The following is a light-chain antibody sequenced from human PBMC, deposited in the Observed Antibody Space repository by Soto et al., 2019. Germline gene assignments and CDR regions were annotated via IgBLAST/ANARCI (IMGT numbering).Light chain of an antibody. CDR3: SSYAGSNNYV. Sequence: QSALTQPPSASGSPGQSVTISCTGTRSDVGGYNYVSWYQQHLGKAPKLMIYEVSKWPSGVPDRFSGSKSGNTASLTVSGLQAEYEADYYCSSYAGSNNYVFGTGTKVTVL. J-gene: IGLJ1*01. V-gene: IGLV2-8*01. CDR2: EVS. CDR1: RSDVGGYNY.